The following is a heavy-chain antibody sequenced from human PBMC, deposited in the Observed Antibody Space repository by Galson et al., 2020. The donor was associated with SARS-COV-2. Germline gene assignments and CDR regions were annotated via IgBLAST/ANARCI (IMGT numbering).Heavy chain of an antibody. CDR2: ISAGSSYI. V-gene: IGHV3-21*01. J-gene: IGHJ6*02. CDR1: GFPFSSYS. Sequence: GGSLRLSCAASGFPFSSYSMNWVRQAPGKGLEWVSSISAGSSYIYYADSVKGRFTISSDNAKNSLYLQMNSLRAEDTAVYYCARVGGMATTPATCYYDGLAVWGQGTTVTVSS. CDR3: ARVGGMATTPATCYYDGLAV. D-gene: IGHD2-15*01.